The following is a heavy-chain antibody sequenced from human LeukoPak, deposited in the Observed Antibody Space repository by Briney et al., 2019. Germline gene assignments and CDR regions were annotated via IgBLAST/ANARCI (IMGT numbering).Heavy chain of an antibody. CDR3: AVDYYDSSGYYYAVGY. J-gene: IGHJ4*02. CDR2: IWYDGSNK. V-gene: IGHV3-33*01. D-gene: IGHD3-22*01. CDR1: GFTFSSYG. Sequence: PGGSLRLSCAASGFTFSSYGMHWVRQAPGKGLEWVAVIWYDGSNKYYADSVKGRFTISRDNSKNTLYLQMNSLRAEDTAVYYCAVDYYDSSGYYYAVGYWGQGTLVTVSS.